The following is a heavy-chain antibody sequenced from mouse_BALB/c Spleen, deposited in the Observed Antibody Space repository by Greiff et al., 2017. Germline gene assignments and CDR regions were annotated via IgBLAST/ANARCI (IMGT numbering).Heavy chain of an antibody. V-gene: IGHV3-6*02. J-gene: IGHJ4*01. CDR3: ARVLPHYYAMDY. D-gene: IGHD2-10*01. Sequence: EVQLQESGPGLVKPSQSLSLTCSVTGYSITSGYYWNWIRQFPGNKLEWMGYISYDGSNNYNPSLKNRISITRDTSKNQFFLKLNSVTTEDTATYYCARVLPHYYAMDYWGQGTSVTVSS. CDR1: GYSITSGYY. CDR2: ISYDGSN.